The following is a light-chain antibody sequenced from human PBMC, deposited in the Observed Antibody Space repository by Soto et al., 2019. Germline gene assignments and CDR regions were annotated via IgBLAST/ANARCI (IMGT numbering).Light chain of an antibody. CDR2: DVS. V-gene: IGLV2-14*01. Sequence: QSVLTQPASVSGSPGQSITISCTGTSSDVGGYNYVSWYQQHPGKAPKLMIYDVSNWPSGVSNRFSGSKSGNTASLTISGLQAEHEADYYCSSYTSSSTVVFGGGTKLTVL. CDR3: SSYTSSSTVV. J-gene: IGLJ2*01. CDR1: SSDVGGYNY.